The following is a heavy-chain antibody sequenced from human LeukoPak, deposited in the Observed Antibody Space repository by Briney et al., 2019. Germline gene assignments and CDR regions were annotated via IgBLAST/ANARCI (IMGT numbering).Heavy chain of an antibody. J-gene: IGHJ4*02. D-gene: IGHD3-3*01. CDR3: ARDHPAYYDFWSGYYKSSSPTYYFDY. CDR2: IIPILGIA. CDR1: GGTFSSYA. Sequence: SVKVSCKASGGTFSSYAISWVRQAPGQGLEWMGRIIPILGIANYAQKFQGRVTITADKSTSTAYMELSSLRSEDTAVYYCARDHPAYYDFWSGYYKSSSPTYYFDYWGQGTLVTVSS. V-gene: IGHV1-69*04.